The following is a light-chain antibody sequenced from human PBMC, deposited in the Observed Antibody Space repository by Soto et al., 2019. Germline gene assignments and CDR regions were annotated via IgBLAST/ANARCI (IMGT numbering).Light chain of an antibody. CDR2: KAC. Sequence: DIQMTQSPSTLSASVRDRVTITCRASQSISSWLAWYQQKRGKAPKLLIYKACSLESGVPSRFSGSGSGTEFTLTISSLQPEDFATSYCQQYNSYTWTFGQGTKVEIK. V-gene: IGKV1-5*03. CDR3: QQYNSYTWT. J-gene: IGKJ1*01. CDR1: QSISSW.